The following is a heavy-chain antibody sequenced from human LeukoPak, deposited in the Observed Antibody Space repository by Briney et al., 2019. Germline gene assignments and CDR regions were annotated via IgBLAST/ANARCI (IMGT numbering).Heavy chain of an antibody. D-gene: IGHD3-10*01. CDR3: ARVGSGSEATEFDY. Sequence: SETLSLTCTVSGGSISSYYWSWIRQPAGKGLEWIGRIYTSGSTNYNPSLKSRVTMSVDTSKNQFSLKLSSVTAADTAVYYCARVGSGSEATEFDYWGQGTLVTVSS. CDR2: IYTSGST. J-gene: IGHJ4*02. CDR1: GGSISSYY. V-gene: IGHV4-4*07.